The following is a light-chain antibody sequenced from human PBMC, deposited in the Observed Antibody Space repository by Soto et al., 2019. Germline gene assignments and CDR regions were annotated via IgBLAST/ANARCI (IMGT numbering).Light chain of an antibody. J-gene: IGKJ1*01. CDR2: KAS. Sequence: DIQMTQSPSTLSASVGDRVTITCRASQSISSWLAWYQQKPGKAPKLLIYKASSLESGVPSRFSGSGSGREFTLTISRLQPDDFVTYYCQEYNNYLWTFGQGTKVEI. CDR3: QEYNNYLWT. CDR1: QSISSW. V-gene: IGKV1-5*03.